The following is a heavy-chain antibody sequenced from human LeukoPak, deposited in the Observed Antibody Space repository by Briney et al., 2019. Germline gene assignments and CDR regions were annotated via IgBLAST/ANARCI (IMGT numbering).Heavy chain of an antibody. CDR2: ISYDGSNK. D-gene: IGHD6-19*01. V-gene: IGHV3-30*04. CDR1: GFTFSSYV. J-gene: IGHJ4*02. Sequence: PGGSLRLSCAASGFTFSSYVMHWVRQAPGKGLEWVAVISYDGSNKYYADSVKGRFTISRDNSKNTLYLQMNSLRAEDTAVYYCAREPRYSSGWYYFDYWGQGTLVTVSS. CDR3: AREPRYSSGWYYFDY.